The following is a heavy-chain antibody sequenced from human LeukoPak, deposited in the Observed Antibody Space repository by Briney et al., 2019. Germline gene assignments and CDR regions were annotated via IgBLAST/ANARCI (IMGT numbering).Heavy chain of an antibody. Sequence: RPGGSLRLSCAASGFTFDDYGMSWVRQAPGKGLEWVSIIYSGGSTNYADSVKGRFTISRDNSKNTVYLQMESLRAEDTAVYYCARSSPGVGPTWGQGTLVTVSS. CDR2: IYSGGST. CDR3: ARSSPGVGPT. D-gene: IGHD1-26*01. J-gene: IGHJ4*02. CDR1: GFTFDDYG. V-gene: IGHV3-53*01.